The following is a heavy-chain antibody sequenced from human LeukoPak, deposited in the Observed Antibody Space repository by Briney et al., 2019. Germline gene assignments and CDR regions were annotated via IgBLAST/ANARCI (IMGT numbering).Heavy chain of an antibody. J-gene: IGHJ4*02. CDR2: IIPILGIA. CDR3: ARSLTPGGFDY. V-gene: IGHV1-69*02. D-gene: IGHD1-1*01. Sequence: ASVKVSCKASGGTFSSYTISWVRQAPGQGLEWMGRIIPILGIANYAQKFQGRVTITAVKSTSTAYMELSSLRSEDTAVYYCARSLTPGGFDYWGQGTLVTVSS. CDR1: GGTFSSYT.